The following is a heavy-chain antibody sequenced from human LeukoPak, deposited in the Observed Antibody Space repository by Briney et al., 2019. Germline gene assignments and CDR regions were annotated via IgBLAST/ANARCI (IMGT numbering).Heavy chain of an antibody. J-gene: IGHJ4*02. CDR2: IYYSGST. CDR1: GGSISSYY. V-gene: IGHV4-59*01. CDR3: ARVLGRSYFDY. Sequence: SETLSLTCTVSGGSISSYYWSWIRQPPGKGLEWIGYIYYSGSTNYNPSLKSRVTISVDTSKNQFSLKLSSVAAADTAVYYCARVLGRSYFDYWGQGTLVTVSS. D-gene: IGHD2-15*01.